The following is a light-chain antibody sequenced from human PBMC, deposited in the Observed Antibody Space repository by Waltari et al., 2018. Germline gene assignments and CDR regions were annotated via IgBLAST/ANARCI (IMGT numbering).Light chain of an antibody. CDR3: QVWDSSSNHAV. Sequence: SYVLTQPASVSVAPGQTATITCAGKSIGTKSVQWYRPRAGQTPVLVVYDDINRPSGVPERFSGSNSGNTATLTITRVEDGDEADYYCQVWDSSSNHAVFGGGTKLTVL. V-gene: IGLV3-21*02. J-gene: IGLJ2*01. CDR2: DDI. CDR1: SIGTKS.